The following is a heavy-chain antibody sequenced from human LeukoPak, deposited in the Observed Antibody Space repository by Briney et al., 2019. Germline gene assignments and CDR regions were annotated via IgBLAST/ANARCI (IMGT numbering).Heavy chain of an antibody. D-gene: IGHD5-12*01. V-gene: IGHV3-30-3*01. CDR3: ARDYSGVDY. CDR2: ISSDGSTK. J-gene: IGHJ4*02. Sequence: GGSLRLSCAASGFTFSNYPIHWVRQAPGKGLEWVAVISSDGSTKYYADSVKGRFTISRDNSKNTLYLQMNSLKAEDTAVYYCARDYSGVDYWGQGTLVTVSS. CDR1: GFTFSNYP.